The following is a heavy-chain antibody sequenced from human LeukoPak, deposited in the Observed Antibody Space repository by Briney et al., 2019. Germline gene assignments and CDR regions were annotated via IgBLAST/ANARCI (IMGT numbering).Heavy chain of an antibody. J-gene: IGHJ6*03. CDR1: GFTFSSYS. CDR3: ARGLRMYYHYYYMDV. Sequence: GGSLRLSCAASGFTFSSYSMNWVRQAPGKGLEWVSSISSSSSYIYYADSVKGRFTISRDNAKNSLYLQMNSLRAEDTAVYYCARGLRMYYHYYYMDVWGKGTTVTVSS. D-gene: IGHD2-8*01. V-gene: IGHV3-21*01. CDR2: ISSSSSYI.